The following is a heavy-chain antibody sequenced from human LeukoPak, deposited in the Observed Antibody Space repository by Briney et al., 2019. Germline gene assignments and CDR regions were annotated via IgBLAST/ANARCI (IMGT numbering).Heavy chain of an antibody. CDR2: VNPDGSSI. J-gene: IGHJ4*02. V-gene: IGHV3-74*01. D-gene: IGHD3-16*01. Sequence: GGSLRLSCAASGFTSSNYWMHWVRQVPEKGLVWVSRVNPDGSSITYANSVKGRFTSSRDNAKNTLYLQMNRLRVEDTAVYYCARGGSYGDYRGQGILVTVSS. CDR1: GFTSSNYW. CDR3: ARGGSYGDY.